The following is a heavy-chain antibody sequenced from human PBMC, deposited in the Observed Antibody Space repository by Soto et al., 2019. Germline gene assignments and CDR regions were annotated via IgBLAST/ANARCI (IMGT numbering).Heavy chain of an antibody. Sequence: EVQLVESGGGLVQPGGSLRLSCAASGFSFSSYSMNWVRQAPGKGLEWISYITRNSNIINYADSVKGRFTISRDNAKNSLHLQMHSLRADDTAVHYCARDREYCSGDKCYETGSAYWGQGTLVTVSS. J-gene: IGHJ4*02. V-gene: IGHV3-48*01. CDR1: GFSFSSYS. CDR2: ITRNSNII. CDR3: ARDREYCSGDKCYETGSAY. D-gene: IGHD2-15*01.